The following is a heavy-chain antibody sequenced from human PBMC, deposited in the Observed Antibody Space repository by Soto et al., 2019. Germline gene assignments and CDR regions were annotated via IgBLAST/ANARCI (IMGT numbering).Heavy chain of an antibody. D-gene: IGHD2-15*01. V-gene: IGHV3-21*01. CDR1: GFTFSSYS. CDR2: ISSSSNYT. J-gene: IGHJ4*02. CDR3: ARDTPYCSADTCYSGPTGYFDY. Sequence: PGGSLRLSCAASGFTFSSYSMNWVRQAPGKGLEWVSSISSSSNYTYYADSVKGRFTISRDNAESSLFPQMNSLRAEDTAVYYCARDTPYCSADTCYSGPTGYFDYWGQGTLVTVSS.